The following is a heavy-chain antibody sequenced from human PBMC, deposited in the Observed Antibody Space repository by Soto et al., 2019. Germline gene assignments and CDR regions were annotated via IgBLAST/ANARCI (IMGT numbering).Heavy chain of an antibody. V-gene: IGHV4-59*08. CDR1: GGAISSYQ. CDR3: AKHPSSGWSYFEN. CDR2: IYYSGST. Sequence: QVQLQESGPGLVKPSETLSLTCTVSGGAISSYQWSWIRQPPGKGLEWIGFIYYSGSTNYNPSLKSRISISVDTSKNQFSLKLSSVTAADTAVYYCAKHPSSGWSYFENWGQGTLVTVSS. J-gene: IGHJ4*02. D-gene: IGHD6-19*01.